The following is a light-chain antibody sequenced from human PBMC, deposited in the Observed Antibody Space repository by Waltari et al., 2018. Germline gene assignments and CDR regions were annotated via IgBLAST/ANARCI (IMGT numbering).Light chain of an antibody. CDR3: QTGGHGTWV. CDR1: SGHSSNV. V-gene: IGLV4-69*01. J-gene: IGLJ3*02. Sequence: LVLTQSPSAYSSLGAPAKHPCPLRSGHSSNVIAWLHQQPEKGPRYLMKVNSDGSHSKGDKIPDRFSGSSSGTEHYLTISSLQSEDEADYYCQTGGHGTWVFGGGTKLTVL. CDR2: VNSDGSH.